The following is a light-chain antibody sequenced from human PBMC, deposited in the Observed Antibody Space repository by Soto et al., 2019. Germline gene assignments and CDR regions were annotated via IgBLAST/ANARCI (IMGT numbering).Light chain of an antibody. Sequence: QLVLTQSPSASASLGASVELTCTLSSGHISYAIAWHQQEQEKGPRYLMKLNSDGSHSKGDGIPDRFSGSSSGAERYLTISSLQSEDEADYYCQTWGTGIHYVFGTGTKLTVL. CDR1: SGHISYA. CDR2: LNSDGSH. CDR3: QTWGTGIHYV. J-gene: IGLJ1*01. V-gene: IGLV4-69*01.